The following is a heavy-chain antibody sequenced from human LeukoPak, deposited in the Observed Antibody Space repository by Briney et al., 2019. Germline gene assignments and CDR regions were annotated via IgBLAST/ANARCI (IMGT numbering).Heavy chain of an antibody. J-gene: IGHJ5*02. V-gene: IGHV4-4*07. CDR2: IYNSESI. CDR1: GGSINGYY. Sequence: PSETLSLTCTVSGGSINGYYWSWIRQPAGKGLEWIGRIYNSESINYNPSLKSRVTMSIDTSKSQFSLKLNSVTAADTAVYYCARDRSSSYTRDWIDPWGQGALVTVSS. CDR3: ARDRSSSYTRDWIDP. D-gene: IGHD6-13*01.